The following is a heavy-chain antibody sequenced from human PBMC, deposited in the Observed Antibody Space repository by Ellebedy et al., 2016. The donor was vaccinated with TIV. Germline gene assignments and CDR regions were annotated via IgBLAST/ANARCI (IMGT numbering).Heavy chain of an antibody. CDR1: GFTFSSYW. Sequence: GESLKISXAASGFTFSSYWMSWVRQAPGKGLEWVANIKQDGSEKYYVDSVKGRFTISRDNAKNSLYLQMNSLRAEDTAVYYCARLSDNCSGGSCYSRPFYYFDYWGQGTLVTVSS. CDR2: IKQDGSEK. D-gene: IGHD2-15*01. J-gene: IGHJ4*02. CDR3: ARLSDNCSGGSCYSRPFYYFDY. V-gene: IGHV3-7*01.